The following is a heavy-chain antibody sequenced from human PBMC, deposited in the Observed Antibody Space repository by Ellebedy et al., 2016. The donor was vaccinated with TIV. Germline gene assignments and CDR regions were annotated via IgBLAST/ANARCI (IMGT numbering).Heavy chain of an antibody. D-gene: IGHD3-16*01. V-gene: IGHV3-23*01. CDR3: VTWGQSYGR. J-gene: IGHJ4*02. CDR1: GLTFSSHA. CDR2: ISGSGGNT. Sequence: PGGSLRLSCAASGLTFSSHAMSWVRQAPGKGLEWDSSISGSGGNTYYADSVKGRFTISRDNAKMSLFLQMNSQGVDDTAVYYCVTWGQSYGRWGQGSLVTISS.